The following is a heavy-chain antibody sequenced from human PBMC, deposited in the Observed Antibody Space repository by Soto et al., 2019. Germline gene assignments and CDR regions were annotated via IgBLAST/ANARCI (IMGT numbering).Heavy chain of an antibody. CDR2: IYYSGST. J-gene: IGHJ5*02. Sequence: SETLSLTCTVSGGSISSSIYYWGWIRQPPGKGLEWIGSIYYSGSTYYNPSLKSRVTISVDTSKNQFSLKLSSVTAADTAVYYCARLPDYSNYEVRWFDLWGQGTLVTVSS. CDR1: GGSISSSIYY. D-gene: IGHD4-4*01. CDR3: ARLPDYSNYEVRWFDL. V-gene: IGHV4-39*01.